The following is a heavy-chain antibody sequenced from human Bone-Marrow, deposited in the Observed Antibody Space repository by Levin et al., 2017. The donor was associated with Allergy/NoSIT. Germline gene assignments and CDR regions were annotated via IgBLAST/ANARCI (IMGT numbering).Heavy chain of an antibody. D-gene: IGHD6-13*01. CDR2: ITIRSTSA. J-gene: IGHJ3*02. V-gene: IGHV3-23*02. CDR1: GFTFSSYA. CDR3: AKTSPYGTSWLGAFDI. Sequence: GGSLRPSCAASGFTFSSYAMSWVRQAPGKGLEWVSVITIRSTSAYGDSVKGRFTTSRDNSKNTLYLQMSSLRAEDTAVYYCAKTSPYGTSWLGAFDIWGQGTMVTVSS.